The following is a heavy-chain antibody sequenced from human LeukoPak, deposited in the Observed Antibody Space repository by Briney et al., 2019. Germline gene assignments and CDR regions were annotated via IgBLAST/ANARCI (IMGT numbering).Heavy chain of an antibody. V-gene: IGHV4-59*01. CDR2: IYYSGST. CDR3: ARGSFWRGYYYYYYYIDV. CDR1: GGSISSYY. D-gene: IGHD3-3*01. J-gene: IGHJ6*03. Sequence: SETLSLTCTVSGGSISSYYWSWIRQPPGKGLEWIGYIYYSGSTNYNPSLKSRVTISVDPSKNQFPLKLSSVTAADAAVYYCARGSFWRGYYYYYYYIDVWGKRTTVTVSS.